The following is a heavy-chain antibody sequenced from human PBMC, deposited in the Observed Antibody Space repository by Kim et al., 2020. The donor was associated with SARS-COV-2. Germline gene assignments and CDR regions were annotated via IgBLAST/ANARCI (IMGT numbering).Heavy chain of an antibody. Sequence: GGSLRLSCTASGFTFSSYGMHWVRQAPGKGLEWVAIISYDGSNKYFADSVKGRFTISRDNSKNTLYLQMSSLRAEDTAIYYCAKEKAVVVGFFGMDVWG. J-gene: IGHJ6*02. CDR3: AKEKAVVVGFFGMDV. CDR2: ISYDGSNK. V-gene: IGHV3-30*18. D-gene: IGHD2-15*01. CDR1: GFTFSSYG.